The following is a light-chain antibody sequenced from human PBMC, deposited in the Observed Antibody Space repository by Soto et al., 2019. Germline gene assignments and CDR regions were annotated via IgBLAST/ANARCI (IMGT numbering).Light chain of an antibody. CDR3: QQYGSSPIT. CDR2: GAS. Sequence: IMLTQSPGTLSLSPGEGATLSCRAPQGVTSDYLAWYQQKPGQAPRLLIYGASSRATGIPDRFSGSGSVTDFTLTISRVEPEDFAVYYCQQYGSSPITFGQGTRLEIK. CDR1: QGVTSDY. J-gene: IGKJ5*01. V-gene: IGKV3-20*01.